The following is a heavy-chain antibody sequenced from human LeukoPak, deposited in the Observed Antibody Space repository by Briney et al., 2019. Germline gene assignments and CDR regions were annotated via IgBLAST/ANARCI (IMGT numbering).Heavy chain of an antibody. CDR3: ARTGEEWEPPHAFDI. CDR1: GYTFTGYY. D-gene: IGHD1-26*01. Sequence: ASVKVSCKASGYTFTGYYMHWVRQAPGQGLEWMGWINPNSGGTNYAQKFQGRVTMTTDTFTSTAYMELRSLRSDDTAVYYCARTGEEWEPPHAFDIWGQGTMVTVSS. J-gene: IGHJ3*02. CDR2: INPNSGGT. V-gene: IGHV1-2*02.